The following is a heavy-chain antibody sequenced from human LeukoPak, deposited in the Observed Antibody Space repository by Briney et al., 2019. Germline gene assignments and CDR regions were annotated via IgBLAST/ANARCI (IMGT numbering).Heavy chain of an antibody. D-gene: IGHD3-16*01. CDR3: ARGGEILDY. Sequence: GSLRLSCAASGFTFSSYAIHWVRQAPGRGLEWVSVIFGADTTFYADSVKGRFTISRDNLQNTVNLQMNSLREDDTAVYYCARGGEILDYWGQGTQVTVSS. J-gene: IGHJ4*02. V-gene: IGHV3-NL1*01. CDR1: GFTFSSYA. CDR2: IFGADTT.